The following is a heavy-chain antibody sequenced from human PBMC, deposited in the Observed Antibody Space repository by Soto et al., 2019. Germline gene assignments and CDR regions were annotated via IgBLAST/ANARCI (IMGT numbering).Heavy chain of an antibody. D-gene: IGHD6-13*01. CDR1: GGSISSYY. CDR3: AKGHSSSWYYFDY. Sequence: QVQLQESGPGLVKPSETLSLTCTVSGGSISSYYWSWIRQPPGKGLEWIGYIYYSGSTNYNPSLKSRVTISVDTSKNQFSLKLSSVTAADTAVYYCAKGHSSSWYYFDYWGQGTLVTVSS. J-gene: IGHJ4*02. V-gene: IGHV4-59*01. CDR2: IYYSGST.